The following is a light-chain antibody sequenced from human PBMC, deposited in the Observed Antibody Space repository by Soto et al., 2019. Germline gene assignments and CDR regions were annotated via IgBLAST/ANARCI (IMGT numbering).Light chain of an antibody. CDR3: QQYNNWPYT. V-gene: IGKV3-15*01. J-gene: IGKJ2*01. CDR1: QHVSSN. CDR2: RAS. Sequence: EIVMTQSPATLSVSPGGSATLSCRASQHVSSNFAWYRQKPGQAPTLLIYRASTRATGIPARFSGSGSGTDFTLTISSLQSVDFAVYYCQQYNNWPYTFGQGTKLEIK.